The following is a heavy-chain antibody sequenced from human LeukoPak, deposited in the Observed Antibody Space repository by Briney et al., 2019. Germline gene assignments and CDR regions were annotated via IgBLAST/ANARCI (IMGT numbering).Heavy chain of an antibody. CDR2: IYPGDSDA. J-gene: IGHJ5*02. Sequence: GESLKISCKGSGYSFTTYRIGWVRQMPGKGLEGMGIIYPGDSDARYGPSFQGQVTISVDKSINTAYLQWSSLKASDTAMYYCARQITFGGVEFDPWGQGTLVTVSS. D-gene: IGHD3-16*01. V-gene: IGHV5-51*01. CDR3: ARQITFGGVEFDP. CDR1: GYSFTTYR.